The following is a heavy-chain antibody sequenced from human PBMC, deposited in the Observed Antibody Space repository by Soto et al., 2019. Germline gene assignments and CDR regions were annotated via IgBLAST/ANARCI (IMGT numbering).Heavy chain of an antibody. CDR1: GFSVSTSGMC. CDR3: AHTPYYYDSRSSWFDP. V-gene: IGHV2-70*12. CDR2: IDWDDDK. D-gene: IGHD3-22*01. Sequence: SGPTLVNPTQTLTLTCTFSGFSVSTSGMCVSWIRQPPGKALEWLARIDWDDDKYYSTSLKTRLTISKDTSKNQVVLTMTNMDPVDTATYYCAHTPYYYDSRSSWFDPWGQGTLVTVSS. J-gene: IGHJ5*02.